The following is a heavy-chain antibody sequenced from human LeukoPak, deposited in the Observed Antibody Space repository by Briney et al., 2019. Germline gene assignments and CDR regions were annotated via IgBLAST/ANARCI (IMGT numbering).Heavy chain of an antibody. CDR2: ITIISTTI. Sequence: PGGSLRLSCATSGFTFSSHWMHWVRHGPGKGLEWVSYITIISTTIYYADSVKGRFTISRDNAKSSLYLQMNSLRAEDTAVYFCARAPFSSSSGPYYFDYWGQGTLVTVSS. J-gene: IGHJ4*02. CDR3: ARAPFSSSSGPYYFDY. CDR1: GFTFSSHW. D-gene: IGHD6-13*01. V-gene: IGHV3-48*01.